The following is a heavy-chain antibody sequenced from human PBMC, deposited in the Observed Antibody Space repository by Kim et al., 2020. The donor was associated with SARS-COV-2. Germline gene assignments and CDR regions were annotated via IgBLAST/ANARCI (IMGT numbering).Heavy chain of an antibody. Sequence: SETLSLTCAVSGGSISSSNWWSWVRQPPGKGLEWIGEIYHSGSTNYNPSLKSRVTISVDKSKNQFSLKLSSVTAADTAVYYCARDSRRWLVTYYYGMDVWGQGNTVTVSS. V-gene: IGHV4-4*02. J-gene: IGHJ6*02. D-gene: IGHD6-19*01. CDR1: GGSISSSNW. CDR2: IYHSGST. CDR3: ARDSRRWLVTYYYGMDV.